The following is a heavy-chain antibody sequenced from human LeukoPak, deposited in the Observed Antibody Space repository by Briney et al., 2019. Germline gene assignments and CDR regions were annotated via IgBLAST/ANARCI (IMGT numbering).Heavy chain of an antibody. CDR2: ISSSGSTM. V-gene: IGHV3-48*03. CDR3: TTALDTMVRGVMPYYFDY. CDR1: GFTFSSYE. Sequence: SGGSLRLSCAASGFTFSSYEMNWVRQAPGKGLEWVSYISSSGSTMYYADSVKGRFTISRDNSKNTLYLQMNSLKTEDTAVYYCTTALDTMVRGVMPYYFDYWGQGTLVTVSS. D-gene: IGHD3-10*01. J-gene: IGHJ4*02.